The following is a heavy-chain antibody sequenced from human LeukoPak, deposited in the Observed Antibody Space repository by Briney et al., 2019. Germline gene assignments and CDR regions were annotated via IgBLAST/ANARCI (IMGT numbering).Heavy chain of an antibody. CDR3: ARVFGGPVSRRFDP. CDR1: GGSISSGNYH. CDR2: IYTSGST. D-gene: IGHD4-23*01. V-gene: IGHV4-61*02. J-gene: IGHJ5*02. Sequence: SETLSLTCTVSGGSISSGNYHWSWIRQPAGKGLEWIGRIYTSGSTNYNPSLKSRVTISVDTSKNQFSLKLSSVTAADTAVYYCARVFGGPVSRRFDPWGQGTLVTVSS.